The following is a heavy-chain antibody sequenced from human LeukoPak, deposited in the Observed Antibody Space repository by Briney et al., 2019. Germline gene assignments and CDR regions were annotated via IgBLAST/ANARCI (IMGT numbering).Heavy chain of an antibody. CDR1: GYSFTGYY. CDR2: IDPSGGTT. Sequence: GASVKVSCKASGYSFTGYYMHWVRQAPGQGLEWMGIIDPSGGTTSDAQKLQGRVTMTTDTSTSTAYMELRSLRSDDTAVYYCARVQAAGYFGGSGYYYMDVWGKGTTVTVSS. V-gene: IGHV1-46*01. CDR3: ARVQAAGYFGGSGYYYMDV. D-gene: IGHD2-21*01. J-gene: IGHJ6*03.